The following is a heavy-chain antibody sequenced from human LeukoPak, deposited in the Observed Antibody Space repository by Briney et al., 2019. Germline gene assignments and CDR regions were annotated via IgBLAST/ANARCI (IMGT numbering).Heavy chain of an antibody. CDR3: AREPPESYYFDN. Sequence: GGSLKASCKASGSPFSGLYVRCMRQAPGHGLEWMGLIKVSGGRTEYAQTFQGRVTVTRDMYTSTVYMELNNLRSDDTAVYYCAREPPESYYFDNWGQGTLVTVSS. J-gene: IGHJ4*02. V-gene: IGHV1-46*01. CDR2: IKVSGGRT. CDR1: GSPFSGLY.